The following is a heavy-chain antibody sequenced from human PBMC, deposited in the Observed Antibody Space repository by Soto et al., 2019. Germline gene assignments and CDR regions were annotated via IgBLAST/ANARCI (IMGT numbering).Heavy chain of an antibody. V-gene: IGHV4-61*08. D-gene: IGHD2-15*01. CDR3: ARRQVVVAATFDF. CDR2: IYYSGST. CDR1: RGDY. Sequence: RGDYRIFIQKPPGKGLEWIVYIYYSGSTNYNPSLKSRVTISVDTSKNQFSLKLSSVTAADTAVYSCARRQVVVAATFDFRGQGPLVTLSS. J-gene: IGHJ4*02.